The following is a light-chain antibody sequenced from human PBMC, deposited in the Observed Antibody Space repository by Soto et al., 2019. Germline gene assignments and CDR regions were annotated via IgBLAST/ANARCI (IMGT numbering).Light chain of an antibody. J-gene: IGKJ1*01. CDR1: QSTSRY. V-gene: IGKV1-39*01. Sequence: DIQMTQSPSSLSASVGDRVTITCRASQSTSRYLNWYQQKPGKAPKLLIYTTSSLQSGVPSRFSGSGSGTDFTLTISSLHPEDFATYYCQQTYSTWTFGQGTKVDIK. CDR2: TTS. CDR3: QQTYSTWT.